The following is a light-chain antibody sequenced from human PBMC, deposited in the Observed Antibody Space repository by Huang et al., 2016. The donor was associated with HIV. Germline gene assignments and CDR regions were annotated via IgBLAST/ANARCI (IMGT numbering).Light chain of an antibody. CDR3: QQYNNWPRGT. CDR1: QSVSSN. Sequence: EIVMTQSPATLSVSPGERATRPCGASQSVSSNLAWYQQKPGQPPRPLISGASSRAAGIPARCSGSGSGTEFTLTISSLQSEDVAVYYCQQYNNWPRGTFGQGTKVEIK. CDR2: GAS. V-gene: IGKV3-15*01. J-gene: IGKJ2*01.